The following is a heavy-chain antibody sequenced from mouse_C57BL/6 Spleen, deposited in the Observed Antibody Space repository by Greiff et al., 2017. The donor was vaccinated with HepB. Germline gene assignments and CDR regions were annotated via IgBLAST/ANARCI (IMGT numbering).Heavy chain of an antibody. CDR2: IDPSDSYT. CDR1: GYTFTRYW. Sequence: QQSCKASGYTFTRYWMHWVKQRPGQGLEWIGEIDPSDSYTNYNQKFKGKSTLTVDKSSSTAYMQLSSLTSEDSAVYYCARRDYYGSSYAMDYWGQGTSVTVSS. D-gene: IGHD1-1*01. V-gene: IGHV1-69*01. J-gene: IGHJ4*01. CDR3: ARRDYYGSSYAMDY.